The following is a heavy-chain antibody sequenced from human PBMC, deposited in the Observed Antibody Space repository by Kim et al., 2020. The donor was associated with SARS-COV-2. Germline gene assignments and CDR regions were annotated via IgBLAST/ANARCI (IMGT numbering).Heavy chain of an antibody. Sequence: GGSLRLSCAASGFTFADYAMYWVRQAPGKGLEWVSGISWNSGSIAYADSVKGRFSISRDNAKNSLYLQMNSLRAEDTALYYCAKDYYDSSGYFSFDSWGLGTLVTVSS. V-gene: IGHV3-9*01. CDR2: ISWNSGSI. J-gene: IGHJ4*02. CDR1: GFTFADYA. D-gene: IGHD3-22*01. CDR3: AKDYYDSSGYFSFDS.